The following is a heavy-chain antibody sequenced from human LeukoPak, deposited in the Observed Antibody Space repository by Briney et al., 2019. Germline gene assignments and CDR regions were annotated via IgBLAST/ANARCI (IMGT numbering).Heavy chain of an antibody. Sequence: SETLSLTCTVTGGSIIDNSFYWCWIRQPPGRRLEWMGRIFDSGTTYYNPSLERRVIIAVDTSKNKFSLRLPSVSAADTAVYYCARLTDSWGQGILVTVSS. CDR3: ARLTDS. V-gene: IGHV4-39*01. CDR2: IFDSGTT. CDR1: GGSIIDNSFY. J-gene: IGHJ4*02.